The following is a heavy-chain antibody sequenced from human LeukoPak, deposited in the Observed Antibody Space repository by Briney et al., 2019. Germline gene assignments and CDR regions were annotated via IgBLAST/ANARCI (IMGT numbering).Heavy chain of an antibody. D-gene: IGHD6-13*01. CDR3: VRGDSSTWSFKI. J-gene: IGHJ4*02. V-gene: IGHV4-30-4*01. CDR2: IYYSGST. CDR1: GGSISSGDYY. Sequence: SQTLSLTCTVSGGSISSGDYYWRWIRQPPGKGLEWIAYIYYSGSTSYNPSLKSRVTISVDTSKNQFSLKLNSVTAADTAVYYCVRGDSSTWSFKIWGQGTLVTVSS.